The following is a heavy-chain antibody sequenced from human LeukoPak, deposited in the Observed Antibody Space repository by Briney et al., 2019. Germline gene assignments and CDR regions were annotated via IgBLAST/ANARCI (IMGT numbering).Heavy chain of an antibody. V-gene: IGHV4-39*01. Sequence: KPSETLSLTCTVSGGSISSSSYYWGWIRQPPGKGLEWIGSIYYSGSTYYNPSLKSRVTISVDTSKNQFSLKLSSVTAADTAVYYCARRNYDILTGPYYYYYYMDVWGKGTTVTVSS. D-gene: IGHD3-9*01. CDR3: ARRNYDILTGPYYYYYYMDV. CDR1: GGSISSSSYY. J-gene: IGHJ6*03. CDR2: IYYSGST.